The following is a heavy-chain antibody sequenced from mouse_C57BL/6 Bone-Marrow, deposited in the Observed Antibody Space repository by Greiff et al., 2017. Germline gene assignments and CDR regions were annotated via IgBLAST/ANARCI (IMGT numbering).Heavy chain of an antibody. V-gene: IGHV1-82*01. CDR1: GYAFSSSW. J-gene: IGHJ4*01. Sequence: QVQLKQSGPELVKPGASVKISCKASGYAFSSSWMNWVKQRPGKGLEWIGRIYPGDGDTNYNGKFKGKATLTADKSSSTAYMQLSSLTSEDSAVYFCAIWLRQAMDYWGQGTSVTVSS. CDR3: AIWLRQAMDY. D-gene: IGHD2-2*01. CDR2: IYPGDGDT.